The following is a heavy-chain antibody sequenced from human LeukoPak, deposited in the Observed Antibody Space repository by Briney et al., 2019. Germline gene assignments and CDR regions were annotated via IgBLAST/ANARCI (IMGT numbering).Heavy chain of an antibody. CDR3: ATGWLRFTYYGMDV. D-gene: IGHD5-12*01. CDR1: GYTLTELS. J-gene: IGHJ6*02. Sequence: ASVKVSCTVSGYTLTELSRHWVRQAPGKGLEWMGGFDPEDGETIYAQKFQGRVTMTEDTSTDTAYMELSSLRSEDTAVYYCATGWLRFTYYGMDVWGQGTTVTVSS. CDR2: FDPEDGET. V-gene: IGHV1-24*01.